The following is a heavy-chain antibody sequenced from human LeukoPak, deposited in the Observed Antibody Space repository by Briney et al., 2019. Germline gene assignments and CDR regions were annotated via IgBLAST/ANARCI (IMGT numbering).Heavy chain of an antibody. V-gene: IGHV3-20*04. CDR2: INWNGGST. CDR1: GFTFDDYG. J-gene: IGHJ4*02. D-gene: IGHD6-6*01. CDR3: ARDRYSSSSFDY. Sequence: PGGSLGLSCTASGFTFDDYGMSWVRQAPGKGLEWVSGINWNGGSTGYADSVKGRFTISRDNAKNSLYLQTNSLRAEDTALYYCARDRYSSSSFDYWGQGTLVTVSS.